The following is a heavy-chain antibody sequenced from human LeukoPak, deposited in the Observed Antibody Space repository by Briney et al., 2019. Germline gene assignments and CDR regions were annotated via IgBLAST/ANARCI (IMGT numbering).Heavy chain of an antibody. CDR1: GYTLTELS. CDR2: FDPEDGET. D-gene: IGHD3-16*01. Sequence: LEASVKVSCKVSGYTLTELSMHWVRQAPGKGLEWMGGFDPEDGETIYAQKFQGRVTMTEDTSTDTAYMELSSLRSEDTAVYYCATSTPPVWVAIPPSSRYNWFDPWGQGTLVTVSS. J-gene: IGHJ5*02. V-gene: IGHV1-24*01. CDR3: ATSTPPVWVAIPPSSRYNWFDP.